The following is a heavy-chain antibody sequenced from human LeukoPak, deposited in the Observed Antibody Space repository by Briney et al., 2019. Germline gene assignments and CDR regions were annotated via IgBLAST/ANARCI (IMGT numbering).Heavy chain of an antibody. CDR1: GYTFTSYG. CDR3: ARGSTNRGFLEWLSKYYYYYYMDV. CDR2: ISAYNGNT. J-gene: IGHJ6*03. D-gene: IGHD3-3*01. Sequence: ASVKVSCKASGYTFTSYGISWVRQAPGQGLEWMGWISAYNGNTNYAQKLQGRVTMTTDTSTSTAYMELRSLRSEDTAVYYCARGSTNRGFLEWLSKYYYYYYMDVWGKGTTVTVSS. V-gene: IGHV1-18*01.